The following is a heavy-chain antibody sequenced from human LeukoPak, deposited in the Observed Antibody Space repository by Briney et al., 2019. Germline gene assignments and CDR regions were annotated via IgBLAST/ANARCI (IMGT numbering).Heavy chain of an antibody. J-gene: IGHJ4*02. Sequence: SETLSLTCTVSGGSISSYYWSWIRQPPGKGLEWIGYIYYSGSTNYNPSPKSRVTISVDTSKNQFSLKLSSVTAADTAVYYCARVRYYYGSGSYDFDYWGQGTLVTVSS. CDR1: GGSISSYY. CDR2: IYYSGST. CDR3: ARVRYYYGSGSYDFDY. D-gene: IGHD3-10*01. V-gene: IGHV4-59*01.